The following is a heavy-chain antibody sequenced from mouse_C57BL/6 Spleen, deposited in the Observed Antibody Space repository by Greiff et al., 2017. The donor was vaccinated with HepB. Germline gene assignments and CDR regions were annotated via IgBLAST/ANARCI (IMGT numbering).Heavy chain of an antibody. CDR2: IYPGSGST. J-gene: IGHJ2*01. CDR1: GYTFTSYW. Sequence: QVQLQQSGAELVKPGASVKMSCKASGYTFTSYWITWVKQRPGQGLEWIGDIYPGSGSTNYNEKFKSKATLTVDTSSSTAYMQLSSLTSEDSAVYYCAGGSSGYAYFDYWGQGTTLTVSS. D-gene: IGHD3-2*02. CDR3: AGGSSGYAYFDY. V-gene: IGHV1-55*01.